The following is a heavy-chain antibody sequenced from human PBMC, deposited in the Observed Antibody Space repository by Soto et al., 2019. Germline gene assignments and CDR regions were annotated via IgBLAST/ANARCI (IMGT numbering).Heavy chain of an antibody. V-gene: IGHV4-39*01. CDR3: LSRPSYDFWSGYYLDY. Sequence: SETLSLTCTVSGGSISSSSYYWGWIRQPPGKGLEWIGSIYYSGSTYYNPSLKSRVTISVDTSKNQFSLKLSSVTAADTAVYYCLSRPSYDFWSGYYLDYWGQGTLVTVSS. D-gene: IGHD3-3*01. J-gene: IGHJ4*02. CDR2: IYYSGST. CDR1: GGSISSSSYY.